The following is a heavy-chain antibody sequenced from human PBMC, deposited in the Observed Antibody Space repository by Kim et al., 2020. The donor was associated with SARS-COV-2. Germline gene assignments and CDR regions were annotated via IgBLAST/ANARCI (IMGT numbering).Heavy chain of an antibody. CDR3: TSVPATTSAFCDAFD. V-gene: IGHV3-73*01. CDR1: GFTFSSSA. D-gene: IGHD1-1*01. Sequence: GGSLRLSCAASGFTFSSSAIHWVRQASGKGLAWVGRIRSKANSYATAYAASVRGRFSIARADSKNTAYLQSNNPKTADTAVYYCTSVPATTSAFCDAFD. J-gene: IGHJ3*02. CDR2: IRSKANSYAT.